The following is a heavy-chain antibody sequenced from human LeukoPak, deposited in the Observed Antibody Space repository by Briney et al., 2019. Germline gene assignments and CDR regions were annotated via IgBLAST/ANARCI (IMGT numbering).Heavy chain of an antibody. V-gene: IGHV4-38-2*02. D-gene: IGHD6-13*01. Sequence: SETLSLTCTVSGYSISSGYYWGWIRQPPGKGLEWIGSIYHSGSTYYNPSLKSRVTISVDTSKNQFSLKLSSVTAADTAVYYCAREAKQQLVHSWFDPWGQGTLVTVSS. J-gene: IGHJ5*02. CDR2: IYHSGST. CDR3: AREAKQQLVHSWFDP. CDR1: GYSISSGYY.